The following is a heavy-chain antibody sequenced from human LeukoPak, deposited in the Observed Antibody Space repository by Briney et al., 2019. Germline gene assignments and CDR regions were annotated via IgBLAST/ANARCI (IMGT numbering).Heavy chain of an antibody. CDR2: IIPIFGTA. CDR3: ARDVNGYNHFGHYYYGMDV. Sequence: SVKVSCKASGYTFTSYGISWVRQAPGQGLEWMGGIIPIFGTANYAQKFQGRVTITADESTSTAYMELSSLRSEDTAVYYCARDVNGYNHFGHYYYGMDVWGQGTTVTVSS. CDR1: GYTFTSYG. J-gene: IGHJ6*02. D-gene: IGHD5-24*01. V-gene: IGHV1-69*13.